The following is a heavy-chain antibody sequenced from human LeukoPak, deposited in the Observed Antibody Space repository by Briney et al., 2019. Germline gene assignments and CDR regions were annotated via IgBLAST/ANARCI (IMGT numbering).Heavy chain of an antibody. CDR2: IYWNDDK. Sequence: SGPTLVNPTQTLTLTCTFSGFSLSTSGVGVGWIRQPPGKALEWLALIYWNDDKRYSPSLKSRLTITKDTSKNQVVLTMTNMDPVDTATYYCAHKSDAVVSPETYYYDSSGYYVEYFDYWGQGTLVTVSS. V-gene: IGHV2-5*01. D-gene: IGHD3-22*01. CDR3: AHKSDAVVSPETYYYDSSGYYVEYFDY. J-gene: IGHJ4*02. CDR1: GFSLSTSGVG.